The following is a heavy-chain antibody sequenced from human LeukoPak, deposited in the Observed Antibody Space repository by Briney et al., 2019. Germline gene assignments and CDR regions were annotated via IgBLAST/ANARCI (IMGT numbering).Heavy chain of an antibody. D-gene: IGHD2-21*01. CDR2: INPNGDRT. CDR1: GIIFGSHG. Sequence: GGSLRLSCAASGIIFGSHGMAWVRQAPGKGLEWVSSINPNGDRTFHADFVKGRFTISRDNSKNTVSLHMNSLRAEDSAIYRCARAYDKAYDYWGQGTLVTVSP. V-gene: IGHV3-23*01. J-gene: IGHJ4*02. CDR3: ARAYDKAYDY.